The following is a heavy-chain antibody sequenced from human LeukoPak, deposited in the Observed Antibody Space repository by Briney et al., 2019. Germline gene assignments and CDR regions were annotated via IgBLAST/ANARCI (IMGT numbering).Heavy chain of an antibody. CDR3: ARGVEPLAANTLAY. J-gene: IGHJ4*02. CDR2: LYSDGNT. V-gene: IGHV3-53*01. CDR1: GFTVITND. Sequence: GGSLRLSCAASGFTVITNDMTWVRQAPGKGLEWVSVLYSDGNTKYADSVQGRFTISRDNSKNTLYFEMNSLRPDDTAVYYCARGVEPLAANTLAYWGQGTLVTVSS. D-gene: IGHD1-14*01.